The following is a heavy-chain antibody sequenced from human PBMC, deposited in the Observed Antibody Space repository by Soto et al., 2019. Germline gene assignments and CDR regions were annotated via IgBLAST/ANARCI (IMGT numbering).Heavy chain of an antibody. CDR3: ARVEAEGGSGFDS. D-gene: IGHD2-15*01. J-gene: IGHJ4*02. CDR2: LIPLFDSA. V-gene: IGHV1-69*01. CDR1: AGTFSRYA. Sequence: QVQLVQSGAEVKKPGSSVKVSCKASAGTFSRYAFNWVRQAPEQGLEWMGGLIPLFDSANYARDLQGRVTITADESTSTVYMELSSLRSDDTAVYYCARVEAEGGSGFDSWGQGTLVTVSS.